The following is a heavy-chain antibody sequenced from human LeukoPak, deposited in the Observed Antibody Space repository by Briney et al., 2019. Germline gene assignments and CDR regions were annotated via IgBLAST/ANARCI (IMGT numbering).Heavy chain of an antibody. D-gene: IGHD3-3*01. CDR2: IYSGGST. V-gene: IGHV4-39*07. J-gene: IGHJ6*03. Sequence: SETLSLTCTVSGVSISSSTYYWGWIRQPPGKGLEYIGIIYSGGSTNYNPSLKSRVTISVDKSKNQFSLKLSSVTAADTAVYYCARSYYDFWSGYYTGYYYYMDVWGKGTTVTVSS. CDR1: GVSISSSTYY. CDR3: ARSYYDFWSGYYTGYYYYMDV.